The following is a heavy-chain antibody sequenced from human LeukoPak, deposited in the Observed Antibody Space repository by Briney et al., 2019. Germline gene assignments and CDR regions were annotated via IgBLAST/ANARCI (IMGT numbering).Heavy chain of an antibody. CDR3: ARYGDYLTNWFDP. Sequence: ASVKVSCKASGYTFTSYGISWVRQAPGQGLEWMGWISAYNGNTNYAQKLQGRVTMTTDTSTSTANMELWSLRSDDTAVYYCARYGDYLTNWFDPWGQGTLVTVSS. V-gene: IGHV1-18*01. D-gene: IGHD4-17*01. J-gene: IGHJ5*02. CDR2: ISAYNGNT. CDR1: GYTFTSYG.